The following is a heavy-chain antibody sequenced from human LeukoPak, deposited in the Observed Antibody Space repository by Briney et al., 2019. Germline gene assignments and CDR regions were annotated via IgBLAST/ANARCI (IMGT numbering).Heavy chain of an antibody. CDR2: ISGSGGST. CDR1: GFTFSSYA. J-gene: IGHJ4*02. Sequence: GGSLRLSCAASGFTFSSYAMSWVRQAPGKGLEWVSAISGSGGSTYYADSVKGRFTISRDNSKNTLYLQMNSLRSEDTAVYYCASGVTTSSSFDYWGQGTLVTVSS. CDR3: ASGVTTSSSFDY. D-gene: IGHD4-11*01. V-gene: IGHV3-23*01.